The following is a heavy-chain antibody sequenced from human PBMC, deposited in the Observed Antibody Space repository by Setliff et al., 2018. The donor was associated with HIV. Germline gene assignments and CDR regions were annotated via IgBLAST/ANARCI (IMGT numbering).Heavy chain of an antibody. V-gene: IGHV1-18*01. Sequence: GASVKVSCKASGYTFTNYGISWVRQAPGQGLEWLGWISAYNGNTNYAQKIQGRVTVTTDTSTSTAYMELRSLSSDDTAVYYCARENYDILTGYYNYWGQGTLVTVSS. CDR1: GYTFTNYG. CDR2: ISAYNGNT. D-gene: IGHD3-9*01. J-gene: IGHJ4*02. CDR3: ARENYDILTGYYNY.